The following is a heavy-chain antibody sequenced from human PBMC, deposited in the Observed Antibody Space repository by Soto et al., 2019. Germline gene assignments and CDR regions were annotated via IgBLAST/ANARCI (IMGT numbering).Heavy chain of an antibody. Sequence: ASVKVSCKASGYTFTSYGISWVRQAPGQGLEWMGWISAYNGNTNYAQKLQGRVTMTTDTSTSTAYMELRSLRSDDTAVYYCARHPAPYYDFWSGSNRYYYMDVWGKGTTVTVPS. J-gene: IGHJ6*03. CDR3: ARHPAPYYDFWSGSNRYYYMDV. CDR2: ISAYNGNT. V-gene: IGHV1-18*01. D-gene: IGHD3-3*01. CDR1: GYTFTSYG.